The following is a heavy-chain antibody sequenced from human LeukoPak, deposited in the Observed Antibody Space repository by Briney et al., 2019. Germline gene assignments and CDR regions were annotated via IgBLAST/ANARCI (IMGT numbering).Heavy chain of an antibody. J-gene: IGHJ4*02. CDR2: IKEDGSEI. CDR3: ARDGFSSAINS. V-gene: IGHV3-7*01. D-gene: IGHD2-21*02. CDR1: GFIFSNYW. Sequence: GGSLRLSCAASGFIFSNYWMTWVRQTPGKGLEFVANIKEDGSEIFYLDSVKGRFTISRDNAKNSVYLQMNSLRAEDTAVYYCARDGFSSAINSWGQGTLVTVSS.